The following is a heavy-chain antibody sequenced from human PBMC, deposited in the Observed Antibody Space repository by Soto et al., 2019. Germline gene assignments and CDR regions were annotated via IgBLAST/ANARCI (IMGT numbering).Heavy chain of an antibody. D-gene: IGHD3-22*01. J-gene: IGHJ4*02. CDR2: IYYSGST. CDR1: GGSISSGDYY. CDR3: ARSRVRYDSSGYYEPPGY. Sequence: QVQLQESGPGLVKPSQTLSLTCTVSGGSISSGDYYWSWIRQPPGKGLEWIGYIYYSGSTYYNPSLKIRVTISVDTSKNQFSLKLSSVTAADTAVYYCARSRVRYDSSGYYEPPGYWGQGTLVTVSS. V-gene: IGHV4-30-4*01.